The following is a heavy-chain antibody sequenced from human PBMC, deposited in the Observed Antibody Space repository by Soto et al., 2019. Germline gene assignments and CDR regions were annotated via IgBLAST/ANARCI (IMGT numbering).Heavy chain of an antibody. J-gene: IGHJ6*02. CDR1: GCSISSGVYY. D-gene: IGHD2-2*03. V-gene: IGHV4-30-4*08. CDR3: ARLNGYCVSTNCHGYYGMDV. CDR2: IYYSGST. Sequence: SETLSLTCIVSGCSISSGVYYWSWIRQHPGKGLEWIGYIYYSGSTYYNPSLLSRVTISVDTSKNEFSLRLSSVTAADTAVYYCARLNGYCVSTNCHGYYGMDVWGQGTTVTVSS.